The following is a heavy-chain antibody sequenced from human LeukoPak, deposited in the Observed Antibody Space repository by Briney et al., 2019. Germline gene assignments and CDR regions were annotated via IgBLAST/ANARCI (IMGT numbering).Heavy chain of an antibody. J-gene: IGHJ3*02. D-gene: IGHD3-22*01. CDR1: GYTFTSYD. V-gene: IGHV1-8*03. CDR3: ARGLNYYDSSGYYESPYAFDI. Sequence: ASVKVSCKASGYTFTSYDINWVRQATGQGLEWMGWMNPNSGNTGYAQKFQGRVTITRSTSISTAYMELSSLRSEDTAVYYCARGLNYYDSSGYYESPYAFDIWGQGTMVTVSS. CDR2: MNPNSGNT.